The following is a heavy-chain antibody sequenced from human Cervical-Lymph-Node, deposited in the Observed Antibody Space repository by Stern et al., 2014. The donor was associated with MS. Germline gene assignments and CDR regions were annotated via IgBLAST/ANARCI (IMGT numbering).Heavy chain of an antibody. J-gene: IGHJ6*02. CDR3: ARIAGGYLYYYGMDV. V-gene: IGHV4-39*01. CDR2: IYYTGET. Sequence: QLQLQESGPGLVKPSETLSLTCTVSGGSITSSSHYWGWIRQPPGKGLEWIGNIYYTGETYYNPSLKSRVTISIDTSRDPFSLKLSSVTAADTAVFYCARIAGGYLYYYGMDVWGQGTTVTVSS. CDR1: GGSITSSSHY. D-gene: IGHD3-16*01.